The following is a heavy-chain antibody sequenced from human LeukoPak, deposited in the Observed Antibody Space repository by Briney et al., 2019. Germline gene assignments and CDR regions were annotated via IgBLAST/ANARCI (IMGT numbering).Heavy chain of an antibody. CDR2: IDYSATT. J-gene: IGHJ4*02. CDR1: GGSISTYY. D-gene: IGHD3-22*01. Sequence: SETLSLTCTVSGGSISTYYRSWIRQPPGKGLEWIAYIDYSATTNYNPSLKSRVTISVDTSKNQFSLKLSSVTAEDTAVYYCARAGSGYYLDYWGQGTLVTVSS. V-gene: IGHV4-59*01. CDR3: ARAGSGYYLDY.